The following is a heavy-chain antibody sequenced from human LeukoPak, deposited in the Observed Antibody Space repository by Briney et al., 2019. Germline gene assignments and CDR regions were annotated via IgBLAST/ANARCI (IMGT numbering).Heavy chain of an antibody. CDR2: VSSGGDYT. V-gene: IGHV3-23*01. CDR3: VREDIVVLYSPPPAEFMPY. D-gene: IGHD2-15*01. CDR1: GFTLPNHA. J-gene: IGHJ1*01. Sequence: GGSLRLSCAASGFTLPNHARSWGRQAPGKGLEWVSSVSSGGDYTYYGDSVKGRFTISRDNSKNTVHMQLNRLTAEDTALYYCVREDIVVLYSPPPAEFMPYWGQGTLVIVSS.